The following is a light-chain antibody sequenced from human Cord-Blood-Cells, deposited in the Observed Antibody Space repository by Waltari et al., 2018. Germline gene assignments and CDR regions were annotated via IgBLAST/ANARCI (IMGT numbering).Light chain of an antibody. Sequence: QSALTQPPSPSGSPAHSVTIPSTGTSSDVGSYNRVSSYQQPPGTPPKLMIYEVSNRPSGVPDRFSGSKSGNTASLTISGLQAEDEADYYCSSYTSSSTVVFGGGTKLTVL. CDR2: EVS. V-gene: IGLV2-18*02. J-gene: IGLJ2*01. CDR1: SSDVGSYNR. CDR3: SSYTSSSTVV.